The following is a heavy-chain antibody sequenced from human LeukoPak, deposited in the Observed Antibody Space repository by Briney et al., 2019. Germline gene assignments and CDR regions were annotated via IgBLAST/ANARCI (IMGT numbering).Heavy chain of an antibody. D-gene: IGHD6-19*01. CDR2: INHSGST. J-gene: IGHJ4*02. V-gene: IGHV4-34*01. CDR3: VRGRREQWLAYYFDY. CDR1: GGSFSGYY. Sequence: SETLSLTCAVYGGSFSGYYWSWIRQPPGKGLEWIGEINHSGSTNYNPSLKSRVTISVDTSKNQFSLKLSSVTAADTAVYYCVRGRREQWLAYYFDYWGQGTLVTVSS.